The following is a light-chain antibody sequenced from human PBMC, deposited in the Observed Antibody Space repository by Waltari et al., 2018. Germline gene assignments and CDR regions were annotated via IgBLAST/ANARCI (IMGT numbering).Light chain of an antibody. J-gene: IGKJ4*01. CDR3: QQRNIWPPRT. CDR1: QMVSRY. CDR2: DAS. V-gene: IGKV3-11*01. Sequence: EIVLTQSPATLPFSPGERATLSYRASQMVSRYLAWYQQKPGQAPRLLIYDASNSATAIHARFSGSGYGPDDTRTINRRVPEDSAVDYCQQRNIWPPRTFGGGTKVEIK.